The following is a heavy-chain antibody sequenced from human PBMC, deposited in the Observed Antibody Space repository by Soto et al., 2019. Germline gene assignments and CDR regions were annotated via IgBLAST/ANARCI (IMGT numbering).Heavy chain of an antibody. Sequence: ASVKVSCKASGYIFSSYYMHWVRQAPGQGLEWMGIINPSGASTSYAQKFQGRVTMTRDTSTSTLYMELRSLRSDDTAVYYCARVGSSGWSDYYYGMDVWGQGTTVTVSS. CDR3: ARVGSSGWSDYYYGMDV. CDR1: GYIFSSYY. V-gene: IGHV1-46*01. CDR2: INPSGAST. D-gene: IGHD6-19*01. J-gene: IGHJ6*02.